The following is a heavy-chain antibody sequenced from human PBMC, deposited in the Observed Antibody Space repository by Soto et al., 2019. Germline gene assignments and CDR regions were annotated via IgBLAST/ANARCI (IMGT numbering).Heavy chain of an antibody. Sequence: WGSLRLSCAASGFTFSSYGMHWVRQAPGKGLEWVAVISYDGSNKYYADSVKGRFTIFRDNSKNTLYLQMNSLRAEDTAVYYCAKDKDYGRGWFDPWGQGTLVTVSS. D-gene: IGHD4-17*01. CDR2: ISYDGSNK. J-gene: IGHJ5*02. CDR3: AKDKDYGRGWFDP. CDR1: GFTFSSYG. V-gene: IGHV3-30*18.